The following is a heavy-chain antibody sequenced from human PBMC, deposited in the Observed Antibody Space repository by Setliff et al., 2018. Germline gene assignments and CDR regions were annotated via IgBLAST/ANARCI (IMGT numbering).Heavy chain of an antibody. J-gene: IGHJ4*02. CDR2: IYYGGSA. V-gene: IGHV4-59*11. D-gene: IGHD2-15*01. CDR3: ARILGYCSGGSCYVPY. CDR1: GGSISSHY. Sequence: SETLSLTCTVSGGSISSHYWSWIRQPPGKGLEWIGNIYYGGSAYYNPSLKSRVTISVDTSKNQFSLKLGSVTAADTAMYYCARILGYCSGGSCYVPYWGQGTLVTVSS.